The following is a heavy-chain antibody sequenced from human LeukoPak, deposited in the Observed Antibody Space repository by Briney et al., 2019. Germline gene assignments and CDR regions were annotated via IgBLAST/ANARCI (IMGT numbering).Heavy chain of an antibody. D-gene: IGHD2-2*02. J-gene: IGHJ3*02. V-gene: IGHV4-4*02. Sequence: SETLSLTCEVSGGSISSSSWWTWVRQSPGKGLEWIGEIYATGSTNYNPSLKSRVTISVDTSKNQFSLKLSSVTAADTAVYYCASSLPYCSSTSCYMRGQEGTDAFDIRGQGTMVTVSS. CDR1: GGSISSSSW. CDR2: IYATGST. CDR3: ASSLPYCSSTSCYMRGQEGTDAFDI.